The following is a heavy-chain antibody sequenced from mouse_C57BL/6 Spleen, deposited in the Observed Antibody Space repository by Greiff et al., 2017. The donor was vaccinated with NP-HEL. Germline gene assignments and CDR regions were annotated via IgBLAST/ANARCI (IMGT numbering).Heavy chain of an antibody. V-gene: IGHV1-52*01. CDR2: IDPSDSET. J-gene: IGHJ1*03. CDR3: ARSGNSNYPYWYFDV. CDR1: GYTFTSYW. Sequence: QVQLQQPGAELVRPGSSVKLSCKASGYTFTSYWMHWVKQRPIQGLECIGNIDPSDSETHYNQKFKDKATLTVDKSSSTAYMQLSSLTSEDSAVYYCARSGNSNYPYWYFDVWGTGTTVTVSS. D-gene: IGHD2-5*01.